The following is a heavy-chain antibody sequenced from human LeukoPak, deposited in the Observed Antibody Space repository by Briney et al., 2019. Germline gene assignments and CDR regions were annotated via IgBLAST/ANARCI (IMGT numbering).Heavy chain of an antibody. CDR1: GYSFTTYG. CDR3: VRXXXXGSWI. J-gene: IGHJ4*02. D-gene: IGHD1-1*01. CDR2: ISTXHXXX. V-gene: IGHV1-18*04. Sequence: ASVKVSCKASGYSFTTYGISWVRQAPGQGLEWMGWISTXHXXXXXXQKFQDRVTMTTDTSMNTAYMELRTLRSDDTAVYYCVRXXXXGSWIRGQGTRVTVSS.